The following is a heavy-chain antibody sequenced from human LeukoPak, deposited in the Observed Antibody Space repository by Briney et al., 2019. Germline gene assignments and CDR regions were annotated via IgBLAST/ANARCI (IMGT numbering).Heavy chain of an antibody. CDR1: GGTFSSYA. V-gene: IGHV1-69*13. J-gene: IGHJ5*02. D-gene: IGHD6-13*01. CDR3: ARDSHYSSSWYLGEWSDP. Sequence: ASVKVSCKASGGTFSSYAISWVRQAPGQGLEWMGGIIPIFGTANYAQKFQGRVTITADESTSTAYMELSSLRSEDTAVYYCARDSHYSSSWYLGEWSDPWGQGTLVTVSS. CDR2: IIPIFGTA.